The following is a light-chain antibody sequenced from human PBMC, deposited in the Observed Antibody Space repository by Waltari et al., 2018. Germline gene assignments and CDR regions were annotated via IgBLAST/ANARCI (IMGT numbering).Light chain of an antibody. J-gene: IGKJ1*01. CDR1: QSVSKY. Sequence: LSLSPGERATLSCRASQSVSKYLAWYQQKVGQPPRLLIYDASTRATGIPDRFIGSGFGTDFSLTISRLEPEDFTVYYCQKYGTLPATFGQGTKVEI. CDR3: QKYGTLPAT. V-gene: IGKV3-20*01. CDR2: DAS.